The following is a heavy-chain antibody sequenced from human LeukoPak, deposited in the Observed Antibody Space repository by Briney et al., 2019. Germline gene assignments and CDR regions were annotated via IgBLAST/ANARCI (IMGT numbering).Heavy chain of an antibody. CDR1: GYTFTSYD. Sequence: ASVKVSCKASGYTFTSYDINWVRQATGRGLEWMGWMNPNSGNTGYAQKFQGRVTMTRNTSISTAYMELSSLRSEDTAVYYCARGCRPYYYGSGSYSDWGQGTLVTVSS. CDR2: MNPNSGNT. CDR3: ARGCRPYYYGSGSYSD. J-gene: IGHJ4*02. V-gene: IGHV1-8*01. D-gene: IGHD3-10*01.